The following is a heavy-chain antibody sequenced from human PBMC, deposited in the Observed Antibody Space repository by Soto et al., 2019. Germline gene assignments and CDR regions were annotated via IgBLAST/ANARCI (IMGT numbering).Heavy chain of an antibody. J-gene: IGHJ6*02. V-gene: IGHV1-69*13. CDR2: IIPIFGTA. CDR1: GGTFSSYA. Sequence: GASVKVSCKASGGTFSSYAISWVRQAPGQGLEWMGGIIPIFGTANYAQKFQGRVTITADESTSTAYMELSSLRSEDTAVYYCARDEGGYDNRENYYYYGMEVRGQGTTVTVSS. D-gene: IGHD5-12*01. CDR3: ARDEGGYDNRENYYYYGMEV.